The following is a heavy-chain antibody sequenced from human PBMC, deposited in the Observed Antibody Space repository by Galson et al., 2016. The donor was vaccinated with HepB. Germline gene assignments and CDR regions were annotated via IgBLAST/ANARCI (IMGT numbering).Heavy chain of an antibody. Sequence: SLRLSCAASGLTFDDYAMHWVRQAPGKGLEWVSGISWNSDRIGYADSVKGRFTISRDNDKKSLYLQMNSLRPEETALYYCAKDPCPSHCYTGHGFDYWGQGTLVTVSS. J-gene: IGHJ4*02. D-gene: IGHD2-2*02. CDR1: GLTFDDYA. V-gene: IGHV3-9*01. CDR3: AKDPCPSHCYTGHGFDY. CDR2: ISWNSDRI.